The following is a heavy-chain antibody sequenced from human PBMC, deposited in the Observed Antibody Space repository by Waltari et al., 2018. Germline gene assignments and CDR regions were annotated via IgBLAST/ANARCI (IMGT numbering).Heavy chain of an antibody. Sequence: QVQLVQSGAEVKKPGASVTVSCKASGYTFTGYYMPWLTQAPGQGLEWMGWINPNSGGTNYAQKFQGRVTMTRDTSISTAYMELSRLRSDDTAVYYCARDLDLEPGWFDPWGQGTLVTVSS. J-gene: IGHJ5*02. CDR1: GYTFTGYY. CDR3: ARDLDLEPGWFDP. CDR2: INPNSGGT. D-gene: IGHD1-1*01. V-gene: IGHV1-2*02.